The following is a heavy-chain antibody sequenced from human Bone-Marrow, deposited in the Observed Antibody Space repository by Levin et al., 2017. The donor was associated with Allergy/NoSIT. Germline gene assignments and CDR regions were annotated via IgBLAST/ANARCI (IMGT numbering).Heavy chain of an antibody. Sequence: ASVKVSCVASGYTFTGYYLHWVRQAPGQGPEWMGWNNPNSGGTDYAQKFQGRVTMSRDTSISTAYMELSRLRSDDTAVYYCARADASAHFDYWGQGTLVTVSS. D-gene: IGHD2-2*01. CDR2: NNPNSGGT. CDR3: ARADASAHFDY. CDR1: GYTFTGYY. V-gene: IGHV1-2*02. J-gene: IGHJ4*02.